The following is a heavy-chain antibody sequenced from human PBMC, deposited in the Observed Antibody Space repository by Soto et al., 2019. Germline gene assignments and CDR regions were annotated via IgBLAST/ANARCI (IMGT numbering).Heavy chain of an antibody. D-gene: IGHD3-22*01. V-gene: IGHV4-59*01. J-gene: IGHJ3*02. CDR1: GGSISSYY. CDR2: IYYSGST. Sequence: SETLSLTCTVSGGSISSYYWSWIRQPPGKGLEWIGYIYYSGSTNYNPSLKSRVTISVDTSKNQFSLKLSSVTAADTAVYYCARGYDSSGYYYGRAFDIWGQGTMVTVSS. CDR3: ARGYDSSGYYYGRAFDI.